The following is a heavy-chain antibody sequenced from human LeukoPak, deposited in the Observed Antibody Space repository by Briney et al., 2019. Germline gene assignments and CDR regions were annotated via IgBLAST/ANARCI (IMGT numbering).Heavy chain of an antibody. CDR1: GFTFSAYW. CDR2: IKQDGGEK. CDR3: ARDMHSSYEY. D-gene: IGHD2-2*01. Sequence: GGSLRLSCAASGFTFSAYWMSWLRRAPGRGLERVASIKQDGGEKYYVDSVMGRFTISKDNAKNSLYLQMNSLRVEDTAVYYCARDMHSSYEYWGQGTLVSVSS. J-gene: IGHJ4*02. V-gene: IGHV3-7*05.